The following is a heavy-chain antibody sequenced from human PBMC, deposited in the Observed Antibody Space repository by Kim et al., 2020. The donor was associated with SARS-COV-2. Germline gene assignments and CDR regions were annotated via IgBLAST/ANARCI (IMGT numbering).Heavy chain of an antibody. CDR1: GGTFSSYA. D-gene: IGHD3-10*01. Sequence: SVKVSCKASGGTFSSYAISWVRQAPGQGLEWMGGIIPIFGTANYAQKFQGRVTITADESTSTAYMELSSLRSEDTAVYYCARGVGRYGSGSTAYYYYGMDVWGQGTTVTVSS. CDR2: IIPIFGTA. V-gene: IGHV1-69*13. J-gene: IGHJ6*02. CDR3: ARGVGRYGSGSTAYYYYGMDV.